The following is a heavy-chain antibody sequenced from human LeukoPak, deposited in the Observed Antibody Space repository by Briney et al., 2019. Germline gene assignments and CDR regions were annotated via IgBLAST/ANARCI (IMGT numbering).Heavy chain of an antibody. V-gene: IGHV4-34*01. D-gene: IGHD2-2*01. Sequence: SETLSLTCAVYGGSFSGYYWSWIRQPPGKGLEWIGEINHSESTNYNPSLKSRVTISVDTSKNQFSLKLSSVTAADTAVYYCARILGYCSSTSCYRLGRWFDPWGQGTLVTVSS. CDR3: ARILGYCSSTSCYRLGRWFDP. CDR1: GGSFSGYY. J-gene: IGHJ5*02. CDR2: INHSEST.